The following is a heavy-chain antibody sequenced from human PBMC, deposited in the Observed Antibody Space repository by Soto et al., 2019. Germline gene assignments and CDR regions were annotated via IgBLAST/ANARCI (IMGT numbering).Heavy chain of an antibody. CDR2: INHNGNT. J-gene: IGHJ4*02. V-gene: IGHV4-34*01. CDR1: GGSFSGYY. D-gene: IGHD1-26*01. CDR3: ARVRIVGAREIDF. Sequence: SETLSLTCAVYGGSFSGYYWTWLRQPPGRGPEWIGEINHNGNTNYNPSLKSRVAMSVDTSKNQFSLRLTSVTAADTAVYYCARVRIVGAREIDFWGQGTLVTVSS.